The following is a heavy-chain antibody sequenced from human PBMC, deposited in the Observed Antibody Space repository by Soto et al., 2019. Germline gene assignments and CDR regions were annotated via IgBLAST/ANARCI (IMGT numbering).Heavy chain of an antibody. J-gene: IGHJ5*02. CDR2: IIPIFGTA. D-gene: IGHD2-2*02. Sequence: ASVKVSCKASGGTFSSYAISCVRQAPGQGLEWMGGIIPIFGTANYAQKFQGRVTITADESTSTAYMELSSLRSEDTAVYYCAIGYCSSTSCYSGFDPWGQGTLVTVSS. CDR1: GGTFSSYA. V-gene: IGHV1-69*13. CDR3: AIGYCSSTSCYSGFDP.